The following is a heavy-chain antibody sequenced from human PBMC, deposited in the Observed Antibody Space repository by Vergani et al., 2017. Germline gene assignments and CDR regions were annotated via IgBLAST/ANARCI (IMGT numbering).Heavy chain of an antibody. Sequence: QVQLQESGPGLVKPSQTLSLTCPVSGGSIRRGSYYWSWIRQPAGKGLEWIGRIYTSGSTNYNPSLKSRVTISVDTSKNQFSLKLSSVTAADTAVYYCARDGAGYYYDSSGYSNWFDPWGQGTLVTVSS. D-gene: IGHD3-22*01. CDR3: ARDGAGYYYDSSGYSNWFDP. CDR2: IYTSGST. J-gene: IGHJ5*02. CDR1: GGSIRRGSYY. V-gene: IGHV4-61*02.